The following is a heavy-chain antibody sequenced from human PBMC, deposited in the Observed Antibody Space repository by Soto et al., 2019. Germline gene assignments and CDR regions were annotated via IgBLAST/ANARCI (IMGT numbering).Heavy chain of an antibody. CDR3: ARPRTVATTKGYDY. Sequence: SVKVSCKASGGTFSNYPFTWVRQAPGQGLEWMGGIIPIFGSVTYAQKFQGRVTISADESTSTAYKEMSSLTSEDTAVYYCARPRTVATTKGYDYWGQGTLVTVSS. V-gene: IGHV1-69*13. CDR2: IIPIFGSV. CDR1: GGTFSNYP. J-gene: IGHJ4*02. D-gene: IGHD1-1*01.